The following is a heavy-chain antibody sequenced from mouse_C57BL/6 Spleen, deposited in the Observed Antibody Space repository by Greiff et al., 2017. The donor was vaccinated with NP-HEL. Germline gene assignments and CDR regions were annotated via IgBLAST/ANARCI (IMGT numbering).Heavy chain of an antibody. J-gene: IGHJ4*01. V-gene: IGHV1-26*01. Sequence: VQLQQSGPELVKPGASVKISCKASGYTFTDYYMNWVKQSHGKSLEWIGDINPNNGGTSYNQKFKGKATLTVDKSSSTAYMELRSLTSEDSAVYYCARWDYDVPYAMDYWGQGTSVTVSS. D-gene: IGHD2-4*01. CDR3: ARWDYDVPYAMDY. CDR1: GYTFTDYY. CDR2: INPNNGGT.